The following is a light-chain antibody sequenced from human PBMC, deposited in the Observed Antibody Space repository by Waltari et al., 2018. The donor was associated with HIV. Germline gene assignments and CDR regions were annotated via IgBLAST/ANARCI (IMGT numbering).Light chain of an antibody. V-gene: IGLV6-57*02. J-gene: IGLJ3*02. CDR3: QSYDSDTFNWV. Sequence: FMLTQPHSVSESPGKTVTISCTGSSGSIASNYVQWYQQRPGSAPTTVIYEDDQRPSGVPDRFSGSIDISSNSASLTVSGLKTEDEADYYCQSYDSDTFNWVFGGGTKLTVL. CDR2: EDD. CDR1: SGSIASNY.